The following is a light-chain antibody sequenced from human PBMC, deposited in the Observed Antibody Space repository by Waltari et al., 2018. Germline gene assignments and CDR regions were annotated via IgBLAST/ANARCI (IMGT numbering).Light chain of an antibody. J-gene: IGKJ3*01. CDR3: QNYDDAPLT. Sequence: QMTQSPPSLSASLGDRVTITCRASQDVGAYLAWYHQKPGRVPNLLIYGASTLQSGVPSRFSGSRSGTDFTLTIISLQPEDVGTYYCQNYDDAPLTFGPGTKVDIK. V-gene: IGKV1-27*01. CDR1: QDVGAY. CDR2: GAS.